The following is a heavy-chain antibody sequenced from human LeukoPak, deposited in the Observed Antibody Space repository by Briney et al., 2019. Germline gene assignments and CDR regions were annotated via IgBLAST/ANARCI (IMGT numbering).Heavy chain of an antibody. CDR1: GYTFTGYY. CDR2: INPNSGGT. J-gene: IGHJ6*03. V-gene: IGHV1-2*02. CDR3: ARDKTQSPLDYYYMDV. Sequence: ASVKVSCKASGYTFTGYYMHWVRQAPGQGLEWMGWINPNSGGTNYAQKFQGRVTMTRDTSISTAYMELRRLRSDDTAVYYCARDKTQSPLDYYYMDVWGKGTTVTVSS. D-gene: IGHD4-11*01.